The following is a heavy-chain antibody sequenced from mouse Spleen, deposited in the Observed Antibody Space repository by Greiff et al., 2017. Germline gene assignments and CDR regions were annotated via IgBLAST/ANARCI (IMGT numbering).Heavy chain of an antibody. Sequence: VQLKESGPELMKPGASVKISCKASGYSFTSYYMHWVKQSHGKSLEWIGYIDPFNGGTSYNQKFKGKATLTVDKSSSTAYMHLSSLTSEDSAVYYCARRDGNSPFDYWGQGTTLTVSS. CDR3: ARRDGNSPFDY. CDR2: IDPFNGGT. CDR1: GYSFTSYY. J-gene: IGHJ2*01. V-gene: IGHV1S135*01. D-gene: IGHD2-1*01.